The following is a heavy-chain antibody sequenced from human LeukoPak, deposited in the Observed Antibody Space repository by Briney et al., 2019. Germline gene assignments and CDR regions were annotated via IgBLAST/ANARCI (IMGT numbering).Heavy chain of an antibody. V-gene: IGHV1-2*02. CDR3: ARVMNREGTNY. CDR1: GYTFTGYY. D-gene: IGHD1/OR15-1a*01. CDR2: INPNSGGT. J-gene: IGHJ4*02. Sequence: GASVKVSCKASGYTFTGYYMHWVRQVPGQGLEWMGWINPNSGGTKYAQKFRGRVTMTRDTSISTAYMELNRLRSDDTAVYYCARVMNREGTNYWGQGTLVTVSS.